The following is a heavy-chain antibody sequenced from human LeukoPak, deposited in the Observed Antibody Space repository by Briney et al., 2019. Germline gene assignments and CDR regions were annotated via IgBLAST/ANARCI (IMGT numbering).Heavy chain of an antibody. Sequence: PGGSLRLSCAASGFTFSSYGMHWVRQAPGKGREGVAVISYDGSNKYYADSVKGRFTISRDNSKNTLYLQMNSLRAEDTAVYYCAALYPRTSDDAFDIWGQGTMVTVSS. CDR2: ISYDGSNK. D-gene: IGHD1-1*01. CDR1: GFTFSSYG. CDR3: AALYPRTSDDAFDI. V-gene: IGHV3-30*03. J-gene: IGHJ3*02.